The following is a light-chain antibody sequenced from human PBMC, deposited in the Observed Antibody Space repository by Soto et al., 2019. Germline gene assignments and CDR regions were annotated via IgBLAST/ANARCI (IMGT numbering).Light chain of an antibody. CDR1: NIGSKS. V-gene: IGLV3-21*04. Sequence: SYELTQPPSVSVAPGKTARITCGGTNIGSKSVHWYQQKPGQAPVLGIYYDSDRPSGIPERFSGSNSGNTATLTISRVEAGDEADYYCQVWDSSSDRVFGGGTKVTVL. CDR3: QVWDSSSDRV. CDR2: YDS. J-gene: IGLJ2*01.